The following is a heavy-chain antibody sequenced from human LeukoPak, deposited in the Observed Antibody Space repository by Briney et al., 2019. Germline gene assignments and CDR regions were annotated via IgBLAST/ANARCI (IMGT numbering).Heavy chain of an antibody. CDR1: GFSFSSFS. V-gene: IGHV3-21*01. J-gene: IGHJ4*02. D-gene: IGHD4-23*01. CDR3: ARGEPGFGGLPTVLDN. CDR2: ISSSTTFI. Sequence: GGSLRLSCAASGFSFSSFSMNWVRQALGKGLEWVSSISSSTTFIDYADSVKGRFTISRDNAKDSLYLQMNSLRAEDTAVYYCARGEPGFGGLPTVLDNWGQGALVTVSS.